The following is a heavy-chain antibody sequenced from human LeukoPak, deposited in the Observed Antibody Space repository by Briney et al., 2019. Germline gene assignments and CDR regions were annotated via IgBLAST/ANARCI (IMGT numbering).Heavy chain of an antibody. CDR1: GFTFSSYS. Sequence: GGSLRLSCAASGFTFSSYSMNWVRQAPGKGLEWVAVISYDGSNKYYADSVKGRFTISRDNSKNTLCLQMNSLRAEDTAVYYCAKLWATVTHDYWGQGTLVTVSS. CDR2: ISYDGSNK. J-gene: IGHJ4*02. D-gene: IGHD4-17*01. V-gene: IGHV3-30*18. CDR3: AKLWATVTHDY.